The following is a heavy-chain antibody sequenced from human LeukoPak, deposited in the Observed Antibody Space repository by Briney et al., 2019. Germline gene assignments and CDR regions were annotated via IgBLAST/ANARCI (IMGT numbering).Heavy chain of an antibody. J-gene: IGHJ4*02. CDR3: AKDLVISGSYFHY. D-gene: IGHD1-26*01. CDR1: GFTFSSYG. V-gene: IGHV3-30*02. CDR2: IRYDGSNK. Sequence: PGGSLRLSCAASGFTFSSYGMHWVRQAPGKGLEWVAFIRYDGSNKYYADSVKGRFTISRDNSKNTLYLQMNSLRAEDTAVYYCAKDLVISGSYFHYWGQGTLVTVSS.